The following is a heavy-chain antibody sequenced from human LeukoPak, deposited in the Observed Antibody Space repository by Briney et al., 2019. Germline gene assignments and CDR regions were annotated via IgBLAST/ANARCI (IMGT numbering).Heavy chain of an antibody. V-gene: IGHV1-2*02. Sequence: ASVKVSXKASGYTFTRYYMHWVRPAPGQGLEWMGCINPNSGCTNYAHNFQGRVTITRDTSISTAYMELSRLRSDDTAVYYWARGGRAVFYDCWSGGFDPWGQGTLVTVSS. CDR1: GYTFTRYY. CDR3: ARGGRAVFYDCWSGGFDP. J-gene: IGHJ5*02. D-gene: IGHD3-3*01. CDR2: INPNSGCT.